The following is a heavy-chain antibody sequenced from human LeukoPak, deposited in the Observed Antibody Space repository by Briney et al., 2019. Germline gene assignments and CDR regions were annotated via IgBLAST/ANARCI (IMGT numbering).Heavy chain of an antibody. CDR1: GGSFSGYY. D-gene: IGHD5-18*01. V-gene: IGHV4-34*01. CDR2: ITHSGST. Sequence: PSETLSLTCAVYGGSFSGYYWSWLPQPPGKGLEWIGEITHSGSTNYNPSLKSRVTISVDTSKNQFSLKLSSVTAADTAVYYCARGRSPRIQLWAGAYYFDYWGQGTLVTVSS. CDR3: ARGRSPRIQLWAGAYYFDY. J-gene: IGHJ4*02.